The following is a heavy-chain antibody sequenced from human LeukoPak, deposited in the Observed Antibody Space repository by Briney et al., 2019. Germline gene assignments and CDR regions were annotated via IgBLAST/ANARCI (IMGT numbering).Heavy chain of an antibody. CDR3: SRGGPKGGGYGFDY. V-gene: IGHV1-8*01. CDR2: MNPYNGNT. CDR1: TYTFTNYD. Sequence: AASVKVSCKASTYTFTNYDMNWLRQAPGQRLEWMGRMNPYNGNTDYAQKFQGRVTTTRDTSINTAYMELSSLRSEDTPVYFCSRGGPKGGGYGFDYWGQGTLVTVSS. D-gene: IGHD2-15*01. J-gene: IGHJ4*02.